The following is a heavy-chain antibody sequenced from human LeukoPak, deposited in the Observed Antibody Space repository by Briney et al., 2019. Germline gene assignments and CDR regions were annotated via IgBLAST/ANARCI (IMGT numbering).Heavy chain of an antibody. CDR2: ISSSSSYI. J-gene: IGHJ6*02. CDR1: GFTFSSYS. CDR3: ARAPTTVVQRGDYYYYGMDV. Sequence: GGSLRLSCAASGFTFSSYSMNWVRQAPGKGLEWVSSISSSSSYIYYADSVKGRFTISRDNAKNSLYLQMNSLRAEDTAVYYCARAPTTVVQRGDYYYYGMDVWGQGTTVTVSS. D-gene: IGHD4-23*01. V-gene: IGHV3-21*01.